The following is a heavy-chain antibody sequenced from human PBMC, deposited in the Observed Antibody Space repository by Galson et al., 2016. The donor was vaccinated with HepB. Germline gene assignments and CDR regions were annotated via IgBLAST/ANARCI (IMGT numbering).Heavy chain of an antibody. CDR3: AAHSGTNSWGRKALDY. J-gene: IGHJ4*02. Sequence: SVKVSCKAYGNYFTTYGFTWVRQAPGQGLEWMGWIGAYNGNTHPAQKFQDRVTLTSNTFPTTVYLELRSLRLDDTAVYYCAAHSGTNSWGRKALDYWGQGTLITVSS. D-gene: IGHD1-26*01. CDR1: GNYFTTYG. CDR2: IGAYNGNT. V-gene: IGHV1-18*01.